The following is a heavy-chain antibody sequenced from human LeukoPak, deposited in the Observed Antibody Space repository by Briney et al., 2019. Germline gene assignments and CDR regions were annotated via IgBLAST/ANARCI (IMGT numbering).Heavy chain of an antibody. CDR3: GKGSGLVLPAAHRVLDY. V-gene: IGHV4-34*01. Sequence: PSETVSLTCAVYGGTLSGYHWSWIRPPPGTGLESIGEINHSGSTNYNPSLKSRVTISVDTSKNQCSLKLSTVTAAYTAVYYCGKGSGLVLPAAHRVLDYCGQGTLVTVSS. J-gene: IGHJ4*02. CDR1: GGTLSGYH. CDR2: INHSGST. D-gene: IGHD2-2*01.